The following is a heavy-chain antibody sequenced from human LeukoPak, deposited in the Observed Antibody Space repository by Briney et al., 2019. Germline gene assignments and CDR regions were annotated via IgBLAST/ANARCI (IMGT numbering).Heavy chain of an antibody. Sequence: PSETLSLTCAVYGGSFSGYYWSWIRQPPGKGLEWIGEINHSGSTNYNPSLKSRVTISVDTSKNQFSLKLSSVTAADTAVYYCVRVRARNSNHSWYFDLWGRGTLVTVSS. CDR1: GGSFSGYY. CDR3: VRVRARNSNHSWYFDL. CDR2: INHSGST. V-gene: IGHV4-34*01. J-gene: IGHJ2*01. D-gene: IGHD1-14*01.